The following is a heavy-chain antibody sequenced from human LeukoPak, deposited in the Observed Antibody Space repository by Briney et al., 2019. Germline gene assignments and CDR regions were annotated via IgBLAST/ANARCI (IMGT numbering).Heavy chain of an antibody. CDR3: ARAPSPHYYDSSGYFDY. V-gene: IGHV4-4*07. Sequence: KASETLCLTCTVSGGSISSYYWSWIRQPAGKGLEWIGRIYTSGSTNYNPSLKSRVTMSVDTSKNQFSLKLSSVTAPDTAVYYCARAPSPHYYDSSGYFDYWGQGTLVTVSS. D-gene: IGHD3-22*01. CDR1: GGSISSYY. J-gene: IGHJ4*02. CDR2: IYTSGST.